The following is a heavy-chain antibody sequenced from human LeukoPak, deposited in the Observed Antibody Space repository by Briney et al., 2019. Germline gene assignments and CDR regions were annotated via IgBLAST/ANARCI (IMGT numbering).Heavy chain of an antibody. CDR1: GFMFGTYG. Sequence: PGGSLRLSCAPSGFMFGTYGMQWVRQAPGTGLEWVAVIWYDGTNKYYIDSVKGRFTISRDNSKNTLYLQMNSLRAEDTAVYFCARGQHSPDYWGQGTLVTVSS. J-gene: IGHJ4*02. CDR3: ARGQHSPDY. CDR2: IWYDGTNK. D-gene: IGHD2-15*01. V-gene: IGHV3-33*01.